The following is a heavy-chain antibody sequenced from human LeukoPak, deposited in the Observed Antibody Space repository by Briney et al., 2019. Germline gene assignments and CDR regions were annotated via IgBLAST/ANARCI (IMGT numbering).Heavy chain of an antibody. V-gene: IGHV4-39*07. J-gene: IGHJ4*02. CDR1: GGSISSSSYY. D-gene: IGHD2-21*02. Sequence: PSETLSLTCTVSGGSISSSSYYWGWIRQPPGKGLEWIGSIYYSGSTYYNPSLKSRVTISVDTSKNQFSLKLSSVTAADTAVYYCARARGLLAYCGGDCYPDYWGQGTLVTVSS. CDR2: IYYSGST. CDR3: ARARGLLAYCGGDCYPDY.